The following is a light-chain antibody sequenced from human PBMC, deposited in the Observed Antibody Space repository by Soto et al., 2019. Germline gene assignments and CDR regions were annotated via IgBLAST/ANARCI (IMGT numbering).Light chain of an antibody. J-gene: IGKJ5*01. CDR1: QSVSFW. CDR2: DAS. Sequence: TQTPFTLSASFGDKITITFRASQSVSFWLAWYQQKPGKAPKLLIFDASSLGSGVPPRFSGSGSGTDFTLTISSLQPDDLGTYYCQQYDVSPITFGQGTRLEIK. CDR3: QQYDVSPIT. V-gene: IGKV1-5*01.